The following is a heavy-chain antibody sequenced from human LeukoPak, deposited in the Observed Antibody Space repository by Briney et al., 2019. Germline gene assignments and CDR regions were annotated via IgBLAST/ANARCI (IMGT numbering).Heavy chain of an antibody. V-gene: IGHV3-23*01. J-gene: IGHJ5*02. D-gene: IGHD2-2*01. CDR2: ISGSGANT. Sequence: GGSLRLSCAASGFTFNRNAISWVRQAPGKGLEWVSSISGSGANTYYIDSVKGRFTISRDNSKNTLYLQMNSLRAEDTALYYCAKDRRGCSSTSCYAADLWGQGALVAVSS. CDR1: GFTFNRNA. CDR3: AKDRRGCSSTSCYAADL.